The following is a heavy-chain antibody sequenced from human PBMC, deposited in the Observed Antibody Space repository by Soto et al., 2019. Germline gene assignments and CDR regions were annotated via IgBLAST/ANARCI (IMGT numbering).Heavy chain of an antibody. Sequence: PGRSRRLSCVAAGSTFSRHGLRWVRQAPGKGREWVSTINPSGDSTFYADSVKGRFTISRDNSKNTVYLQMNSLSVGDTAVYLCAKVDVSTAGSFDYWGQGALVP. V-gene: IGHV3-23*01. CDR2: INPSGDST. D-gene: IGHD6-13*01. J-gene: IGHJ4*02. CDR3: AKVDVSTAGSFDY. CDR1: GSTFSRHG.